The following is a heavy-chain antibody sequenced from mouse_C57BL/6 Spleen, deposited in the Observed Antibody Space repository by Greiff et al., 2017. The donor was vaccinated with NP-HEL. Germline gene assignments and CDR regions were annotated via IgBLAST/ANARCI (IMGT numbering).Heavy chain of an antibody. CDR2: ISSGSSTI. Sequence: EVQVVESGGGLVKPGGSLKLSCAASGFTFSDYGMHWVRQAPEKGLEWVAYISSGSSTIYYADTVKGRFTISRDNAKNTLCLQRTSLRSEDTAMYYCARPGDGSWCAYWGQGTLVTVAA. CDR1: GFTFSDYG. CDR3: ARPGDGSWCAY. D-gene: IGHD3-3*01. J-gene: IGHJ3*01. V-gene: IGHV5-17*01.